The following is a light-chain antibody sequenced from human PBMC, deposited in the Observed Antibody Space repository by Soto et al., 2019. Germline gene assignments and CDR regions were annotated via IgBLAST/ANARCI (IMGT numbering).Light chain of an antibody. CDR3: QQYGRA. CDR2: VAP. Sequence: EIVLTQSPGTLSLSPGERATLSCRASQSVSSSYLAWYQQKPGQAPRLLIYVAPSRATGIPDRFSGSGSGTDFTLTISRLEPEDFAVYYCQQYGRAFGPGTKVDSK. V-gene: IGKV3-20*01. J-gene: IGKJ3*01. CDR1: QSVSSSY.